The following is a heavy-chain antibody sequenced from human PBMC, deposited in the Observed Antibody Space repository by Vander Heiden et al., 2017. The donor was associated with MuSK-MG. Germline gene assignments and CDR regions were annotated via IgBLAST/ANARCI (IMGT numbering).Heavy chain of an antibody. CDR3: ARGVVGGTRGYYYMDV. J-gene: IGHJ6*03. V-gene: IGHV4-34*01. Sequence: QVQLQQWGAGLLKPSETLCLTCAVYGGSFSGYYWSWIRQPPGKGLEWIGEINHSGSTNYNPSLKSRVTISVDTSKNQFSLKLSSVTAADTAVYYCARGVVGGTRGYYYMDVWGKGTTVTVSS. D-gene: IGHD3-16*01. CDR1: GGSFSGYY. CDR2: INHSGST.